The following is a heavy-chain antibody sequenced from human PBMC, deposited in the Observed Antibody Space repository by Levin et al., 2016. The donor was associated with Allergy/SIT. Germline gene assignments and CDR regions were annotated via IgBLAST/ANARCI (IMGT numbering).Heavy chain of an antibody. CDR2: FDPEDGET. CDR1: GYTLTELS. Sequence: ASVKVSCKVSGYTLTELSMHWVRQAPGKGLEWMGGFDPEDGETIYAQKFQGRVTMTEDTSTDTAYMELSSLRSEDTAVYYCATDSGCSSTSCLDAFDIWGQGTMVTVSS. J-gene: IGHJ3*02. CDR3: ATDSGCSSTSCLDAFDI. D-gene: IGHD2-2*01. V-gene: IGHV1-24*01.